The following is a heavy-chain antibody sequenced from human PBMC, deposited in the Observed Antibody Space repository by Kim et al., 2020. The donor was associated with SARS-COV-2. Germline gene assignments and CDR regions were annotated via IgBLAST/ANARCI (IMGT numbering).Heavy chain of an antibody. D-gene: IGHD1-26*01. Sequence: YPAASGGGRFTISRGNSKNTRFLQMNSLRADDTAIYYCAKDIWDFSGNDYWGQGTLVTVSS. V-gene: IGHV3-23*01. CDR3: AKDIWDFSGNDY. J-gene: IGHJ4*02.